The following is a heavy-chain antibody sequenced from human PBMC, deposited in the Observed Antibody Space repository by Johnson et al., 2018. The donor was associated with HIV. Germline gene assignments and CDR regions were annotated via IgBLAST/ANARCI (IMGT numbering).Heavy chain of an antibody. CDR1: GFTFSSFA. J-gene: IGHJ3*02. CDR2: ISYSGSNK. V-gene: IGHV3-30*04. D-gene: IGHD1-1*01. CDR3: ANRRGIGDGTTGSLDI. Sequence: QVQLVESGGGVVQPGRSLRLSCAASGFTFSSFAMHWVRQTPGNGLEWVSIISYSGSNKYYADSVKGRFTISRDNSKNTLFLQMNSLRPEDTAVYYCANRRGIGDGTTGSLDIWGQGTMVTVSS.